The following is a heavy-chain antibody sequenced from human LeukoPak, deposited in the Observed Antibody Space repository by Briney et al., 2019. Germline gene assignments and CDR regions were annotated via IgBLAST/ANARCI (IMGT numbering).Heavy chain of an antibody. CDR3: AKESTVTIYYYGMDV. D-gene: IGHD4-11*01. CDR2: ISYDGSNK. V-gene: IGHV3-30*18. CDR1: GFTFSNYA. J-gene: IGHJ6*02. Sequence: GGSLRLSCAASGFTFSNYAMSWVRQAPGKGLEWVAVISYDGSNKYYADSVKGRFTISRDNSKNTLYLQMNSLRAEDTAVYYCAKESTVTIYYYGMDVWGQGTTVTVSS.